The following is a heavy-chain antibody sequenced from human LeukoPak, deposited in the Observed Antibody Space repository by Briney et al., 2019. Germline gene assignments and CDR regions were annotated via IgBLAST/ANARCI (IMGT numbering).Heavy chain of an antibody. V-gene: IGHV3-30*03. J-gene: IGHJ4*02. D-gene: IGHD4-17*01. Sequence: HPGRSLRLSCAASGFTFSRYGMHWLRQATGKGLEWVAVISHDGSNKHFIDSVKGRFTISRDNSKNTLSLQMNSLRGEDTAGYYCARGFSMRTTVISRYFDYWGQGTLVTVSS. CDR2: ISHDGSNK. CDR3: ARGFSMRTTVISRYFDY. CDR1: GFTFSRYG.